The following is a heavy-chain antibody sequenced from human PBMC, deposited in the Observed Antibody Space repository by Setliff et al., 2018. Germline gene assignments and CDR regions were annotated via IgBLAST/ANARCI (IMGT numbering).Heavy chain of an antibody. CDR1: GFTFSSYA. CDR2: ISYEGIDK. J-gene: IGHJ4*02. D-gene: IGHD3-9*01. Sequence: GGSLRLSCAASGFTFSSYALHWVRQAPGKGLEWVTLISYEGIDKYYADSVKGRFTVSRDNSKNALYLQMNSLRAEDTAFYYCARGRHHDTLSGYFDFLGQGTLVTVSS. V-gene: IGHV3-30*04. CDR3: ARGRHHDTLSGYFDF.